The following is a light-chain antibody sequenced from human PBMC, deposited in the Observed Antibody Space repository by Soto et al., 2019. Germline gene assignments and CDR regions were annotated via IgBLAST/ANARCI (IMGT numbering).Light chain of an antibody. J-gene: IGLJ1*01. CDR3: CSDAGSSTLEDNYV. CDR2: EGS. V-gene: IGLV2-23*01. Sequence: QSALTQPASVSGSPGQSITISCTGTSSDVGSYNFVSWYQHHPGKAPNLMIYEGSKQPSGVSNRFSGSKSGSTASLTISGLQAEDVADYYCCSDAGSSTLEDNYVFGTGTKLPS. CDR1: SSDVGSYNF.